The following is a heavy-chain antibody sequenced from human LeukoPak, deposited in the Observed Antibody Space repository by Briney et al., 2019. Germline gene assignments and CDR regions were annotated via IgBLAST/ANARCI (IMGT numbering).Heavy chain of an antibody. D-gene: IGHD2-2*01. Sequence: SETLSLTCTVSGYSLSSGYYWGWIRQPPGKGLEWIGSNYHSGSTYYNPSLKSRVTISVDTSKNQFSLKLSSVTAADTAVYYCARYCSSTSCAGYWGQGTLVTVSS. V-gene: IGHV4-38-2*02. CDR2: NYHSGST. CDR3: ARYCSSTSCAGY. CDR1: GYSLSSGYY. J-gene: IGHJ4*02.